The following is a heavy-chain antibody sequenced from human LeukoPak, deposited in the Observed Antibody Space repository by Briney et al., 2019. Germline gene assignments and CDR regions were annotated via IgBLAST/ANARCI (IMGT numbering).Heavy chain of an antibody. CDR2: IWYDGSNK. J-gene: IGHJ4*02. CDR1: GFTLSDHY. D-gene: IGHD5-24*01. Sequence: GGSLRLSCAASGFTLSDHYMDWVRQAPGKGLEWVAVIWYDGSNKYYADSVKGRFTISRDNSKNTLYLQMNSLRAEDTAVYYCARDYGDGYNLDYWGQGTLVTVSS. CDR3: ARDYGDGYNLDY. V-gene: IGHV3-33*08.